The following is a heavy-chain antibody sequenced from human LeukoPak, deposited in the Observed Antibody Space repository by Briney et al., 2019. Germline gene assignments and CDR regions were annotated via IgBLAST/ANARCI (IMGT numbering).Heavy chain of an antibody. CDR2: MNPNSGNT. V-gene: IGHV1-8*01. Sequence: ASVTVSCKASGYTFTSYDINWVRQAPGQGLEWMGWMNPNSGNTVYAQKFQGRVTMTRNTSISTAYMELSSLRSEDTAVYYCARGSLSGGMDVWGQGTTVTVSS. D-gene: IGHD3-16*01. J-gene: IGHJ6*02. CDR1: GYTFTSYD. CDR3: ARGSLSGGMDV.